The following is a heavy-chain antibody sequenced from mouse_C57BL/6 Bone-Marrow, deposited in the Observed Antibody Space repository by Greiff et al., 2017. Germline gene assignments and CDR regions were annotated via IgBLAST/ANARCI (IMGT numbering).Heavy chain of an antibody. V-gene: IGHV1-55*01. D-gene: IGHD2-5*01. CDR3: AREDFDSNYPFDY. CDR1: GYTFTSYW. J-gene: IGHJ2*01. Sequence: QVQLQQSGAELVKPGASVKMSCKASGYTFTSYWITWVKQRPGQGLEWIGDIYPGSGSTNYNEKFKSKATLTVDTSSSTAYMQLSSLTSEDSAVYYCAREDFDSNYPFDYWGQGTTLTVSS. CDR2: IYPGSGST.